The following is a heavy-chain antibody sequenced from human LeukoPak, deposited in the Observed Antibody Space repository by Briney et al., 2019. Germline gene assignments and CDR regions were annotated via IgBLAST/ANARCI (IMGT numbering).Heavy chain of an antibody. V-gene: IGHV3-7*03. J-gene: IGHJ6*02. CDR2: IKQDRSET. D-gene: IGHD3-9*01. Sequence: GGSLGLSCAASGFIFGNYWMTWVRQAPGKGLEWVANIKQDRSETYYVDSVSGRFTISRDNSDNSLYLQMSGLRAEDTAVYYCARDGGYYDILTGYLVPLEGYGMDVWGQGTTVSVPS. CDR1: GFIFGNYW. CDR3: ARDGGYYDILTGYLVPLEGYGMDV.